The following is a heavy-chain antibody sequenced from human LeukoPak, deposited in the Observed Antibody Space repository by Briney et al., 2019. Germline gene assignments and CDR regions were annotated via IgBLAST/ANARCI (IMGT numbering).Heavy chain of an antibody. V-gene: IGHV7-4-1*02. CDR3: ARDRVNTLIYGSGSSHLPFEFDP. Sequence: GASVKVSCKASGYTFTSYAMNWVRQAPGQGLEWMGRINTNTGNPTYAQGFTGRFVFSLDTSVSTAYLQISSLKAEGTAVYYCARDRVNTLIYGSGSSHLPFEFDPWGQGTLVTVSS. J-gene: IGHJ5*02. CDR1: GYTFTSYA. D-gene: IGHD3-10*01. CDR2: INTNTGNP.